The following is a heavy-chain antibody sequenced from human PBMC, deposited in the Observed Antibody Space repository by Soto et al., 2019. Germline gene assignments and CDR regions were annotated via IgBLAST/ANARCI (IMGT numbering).Heavy chain of an antibody. CDR1: DGSVISVSYY. D-gene: IGHD6-25*01. Sequence: SETLSLTYTVSDGSVISVSYYCICIRQPPGKGLDWVGYIYYSGSTNYNPSLKSRVTISVDTSKNQFSLKLSSVTAAGTAVDYGEGEMRERAAAPAYRGKGTSVPV. V-gene: IGHV4-61*01. CDR3: EGEMRERAAAPAY. CDR2: IYYSGST. J-gene: IGHJ4*02.